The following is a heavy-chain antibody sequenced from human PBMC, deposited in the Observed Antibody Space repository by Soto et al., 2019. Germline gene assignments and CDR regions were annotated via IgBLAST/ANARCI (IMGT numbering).Heavy chain of an antibody. D-gene: IGHD3-10*01. CDR2: IYYSGIT. Sequence: PSETLSLTCTVSGGSISSYYWSWIRQPPGKGLEWIGYIYYSGITNYNPSLKSRVTISVDRSKNQFSLKLSSVTAADTAVYYCAREYMVRGARMDVWGQGTAVTVSS. V-gene: IGHV4-59*12. CDR1: GGSISSYY. J-gene: IGHJ6*02. CDR3: AREYMVRGARMDV.